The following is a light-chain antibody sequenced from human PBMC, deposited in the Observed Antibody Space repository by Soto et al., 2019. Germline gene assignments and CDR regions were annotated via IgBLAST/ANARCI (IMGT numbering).Light chain of an antibody. CDR3: QVWDISSDHYV. J-gene: IGLJ1*01. CDR2: DDD. V-gene: IGLV3-21*02. CDR1: DIARKT. Sequence: SYELTQPPSVSVAPGQTARITCGGNDIARKTVHWYQQKPGQAPVLVVYDDDERPSGIPERFSGSNSGNTATLTISRVEAGDEADYYCQVWDISSDHYVFGTGTKVTVL.